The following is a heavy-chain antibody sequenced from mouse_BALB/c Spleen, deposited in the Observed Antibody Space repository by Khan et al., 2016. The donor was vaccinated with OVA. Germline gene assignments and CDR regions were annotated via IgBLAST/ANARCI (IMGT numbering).Heavy chain of an antibody. D-gene: IGHD4-1*01. V-gene: IGHV5-6*01. Sequence: EVKLVESGGDLVKPGGSLKLSCAASGFTFSNYGMSWVRQIPDKRLAWVATINSDGTYTYYPDSVKGRFTISRNNAKNTLYLEMSSLKSEDTAMYYCASHLTGSFAYWGQGTLVTVSA. J-gene: IGHJ3*01. CDR1: GFTFSNYG. CDR2: INSDGTYT. CDR3: ASHLTGSFAY.